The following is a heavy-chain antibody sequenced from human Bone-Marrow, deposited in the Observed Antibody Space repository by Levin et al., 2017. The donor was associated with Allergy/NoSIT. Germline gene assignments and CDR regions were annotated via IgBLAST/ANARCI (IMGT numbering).Heavy chain of an antibody. Sequence: SETLSLTCAVSGGSITSGEYSWSWIRQPPGKGLEWIGYIYQSGSTYYNPSLRSRVTISMDMSKNVFSLKLTSVTAADTGVYFCARGKRWYNWFDPWGQGAPVTVSS. D-gene: IGHD1-1*01. J-gene: IGHJ5*02. V-gene: IGHV4-30-2*01. CDR1: GGSITSGEYS. CDR2: IYQSGST. CDR3: ARGKRWYNWFDP.